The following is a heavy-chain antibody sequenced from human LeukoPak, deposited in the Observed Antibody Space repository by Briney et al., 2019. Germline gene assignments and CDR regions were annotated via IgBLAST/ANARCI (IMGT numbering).Heavy chain of an antibody. V-gene: IGHV3-15*01. D-gene: IGHD1-7*01. J-gene: IGHJ4*02. CDR3: TRTWPGNTCFNF. CDR2: IKSISYGGTI. CDR1: GFNFNDAW. Sequence: GSLRPPFATPGFNFNDAWMNWVRPAPGKGLEWLGRIKSISYGGTIDYAAPVKGRFTISRDDSKNTLYLQMDSLETEDTAIYYCTRTWPGNTCFNFWGQGTLVTVSS.